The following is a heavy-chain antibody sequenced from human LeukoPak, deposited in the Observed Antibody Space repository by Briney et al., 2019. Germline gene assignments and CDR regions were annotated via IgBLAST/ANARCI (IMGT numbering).Heavy chain of an antibody. J-gene: IGHJ4*02. Sequence: SETLSLTCTVSGGSISSSSYYWGWIRQPPGKGLEWIGYIYYSGSTNYNPSLKSRVTISVDTSKNQFSLKLSSVTAADTAVYYCARGDGDYYFDYWGQGTLVTVSS. D-gene: IGHD4-17*01. CDR1: GGSISSSSYY. CDR3: ARGDGDYYFDY. V-gene: IGHV4-61*05. CDR2: IYYSGST.